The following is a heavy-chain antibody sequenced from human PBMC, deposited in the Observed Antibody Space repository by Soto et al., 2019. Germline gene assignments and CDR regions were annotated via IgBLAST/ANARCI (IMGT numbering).Heavy chain of an antibody. V-gene: IGHV3-23*01. J-gene: IGHJ4*02. D-gene: IGHD3-3*01. CDR2: IRGGGGST. CDR3: AKTENFNGYYTAFDY. CDR1: GFSFAGYA. Sequence: EVQLSESGGGLVQPGDSLTLSCAASGFSFAGYAVTWVRQAPGKGLERVAAIRGGGGSTYYAASVKGRFTISRDNSRYTLYLQMNSLTAGYAAVYYCAKTENFNGYYTAFDYWGRGARVTVSS.